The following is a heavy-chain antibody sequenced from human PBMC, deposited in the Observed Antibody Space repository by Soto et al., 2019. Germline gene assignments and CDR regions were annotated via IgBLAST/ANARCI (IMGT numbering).Heavy chain of an antibody. CDR3: ARGGTVTQICYYYGMDF. V-gene: IGHV3-74*01. Sequence: EVQLVESGGGLVQPGGSLRLSCAASGFTFSSYWMHWVRQAPGKGLVWVSRINSDGSSTSYADSVKGRFTISRDNAKNTRYLQMNSLRAEDTAVYYCARGGTVTQICYYYGMDFWGQGTTVTVSS. CDR1: GFTFSSYW. J-gene: IGHJ6*02. D-gene: IGHD4-17*01. CDR2: INSDGSST.